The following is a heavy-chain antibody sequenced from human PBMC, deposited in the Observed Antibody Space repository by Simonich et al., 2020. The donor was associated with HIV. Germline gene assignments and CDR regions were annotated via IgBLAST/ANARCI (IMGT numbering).Heavy chain of an antibody. J-gene: IGHJ1*01. D-gene: IGHD3-22*01. CDR1: GFTFRNYG. Sequence: GGVVQPGRSLRLSCAASGFTFRNYGMHWVRQAPGKGLEWVAVIWYDGSKKYYADSVKGRFTISRDNSKNSLYLQMNSLRAEDTAVYYCARERAGTMIGLGFQHWGQGTLVTVSS. V-gene: IGHV3-33*08. CDR3: ARERAGTMIGLGFQH. CDR2: IWYDGSKK.